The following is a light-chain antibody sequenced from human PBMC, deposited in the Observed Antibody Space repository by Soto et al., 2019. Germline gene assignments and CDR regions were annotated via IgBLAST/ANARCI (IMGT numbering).Light chain of an antibody. CDR3: KKYNSSRRT. J-gene: IGKJ4*01. CDR1: LPISSY. V-gene: IGKV1-27*01. CDR2: DTA. Sequence: DIQMTQDQSSLSGSVEDSVTITFRLSLPISSYLAWYQQKTSKITTLLIYDTATLQEGVPSRFSGSGSGTDFTLTICSLQPEDVAAYYSKKYNSSRRTFGRVTNLEIK.